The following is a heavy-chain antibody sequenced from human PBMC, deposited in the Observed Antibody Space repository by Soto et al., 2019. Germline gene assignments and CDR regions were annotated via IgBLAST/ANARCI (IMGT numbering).Heavy chain of an antibody. D-gene: IGHD6-19*01. CDR2: ISDDGSNK. V-gene: IGHV3-30*18. J-gene: IGHJ4*02. CDR1: GFTFSSYG. Sequence: QVQLVESGGGVVQPGRSLRLSCAASGFTFSSYGMHWVRQAPGKGLEGVAVISDDGSNKYYADSVKGRFTISRDNSKNTLYLQMNRLRAEDTAVYYCAKDPGGQAVALDYWGQGTLVTVSS. CDR3: AKDPGGQAVALDY.